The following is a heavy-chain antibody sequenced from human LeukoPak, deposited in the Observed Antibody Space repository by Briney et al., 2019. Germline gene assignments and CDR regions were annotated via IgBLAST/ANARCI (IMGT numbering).Heavy chain of an antibody. V-gene: IGHV4-38-2*01. CDR2: IYHSGST. CDR3: ARLHYGDYPFDY. Sequence: SETLSLTCSVSGYSISSGYYWGWIRQPPGKGLEWIGSIYHSGSTSYNPSLKSRVTISVDTSKNQFSLKLSSVTAADTAVYYCARLHYGDYPFDYWGQGTLVTVSS. D-gene: IGHD4-17*01. CDR1: GYSISSGYY. J-gene: IGHJ4*02.